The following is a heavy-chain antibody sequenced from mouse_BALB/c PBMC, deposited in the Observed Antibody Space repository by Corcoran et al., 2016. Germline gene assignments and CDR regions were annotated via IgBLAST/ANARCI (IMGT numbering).Heavy chain of an antibody. CDR3: STMITYYFDY. CDR1: DFNIKDYY. CDR2: IDSENGNT. V-gene: IGHV14-1*02. D-gene: IGHD2-4*01. J-gene: IGHJ2*01. Sequence: EVQLQQSGAELVRPGALVKLSCKASDFNIKDYYMHWVKQRPEQGREWIGWIDSENGNTIYEPKFQGKASITAVTSSNTAYLQLSRLTSEDNAVYYCSTMITYYFDYWGQGTTLTVSS.